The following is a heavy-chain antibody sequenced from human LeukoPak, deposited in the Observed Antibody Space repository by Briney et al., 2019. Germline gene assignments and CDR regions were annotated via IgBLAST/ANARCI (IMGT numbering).Heavy chain of an antibody. J-gene: IGHJ4*02. V-gene: IGHV4-4*07. D-gene: IGHD4-11*01. Sequence: PSETLSLTCTVSGRSISRYYSSWLPHPARKGLECVGRIYTSGSTNYNPSLKSRVTMSVETSKNQFSLKLSSVTAADTAVYYCARGGSIFSFDYWGQGTLVTVSS. CDR2: IYTSGST. CDR3: ARGGSIFSFDY. CDR1: GRSISRYY.